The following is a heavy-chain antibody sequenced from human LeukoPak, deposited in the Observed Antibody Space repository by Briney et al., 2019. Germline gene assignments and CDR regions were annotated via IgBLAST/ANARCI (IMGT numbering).Heavy chain of an antibody. CDR2: ISGSGGST. CDR1: GFTFSSYA. J-gene: IGHJ4*02. CDR3: AKGDSSGSYFDY. Sequence: GGSLRLSCAASGFTFSSYAMSWVRQAPGKGLEWVSAISGSGGSTYYADSVKGRFTISRDNSKNTLYLQMNCLRAEDTAVYYCAKGDSSGSYFDYWGQGTLVTVSS. D-gene: IGHD3-22*01. V-gene: IGHV3-23*01.